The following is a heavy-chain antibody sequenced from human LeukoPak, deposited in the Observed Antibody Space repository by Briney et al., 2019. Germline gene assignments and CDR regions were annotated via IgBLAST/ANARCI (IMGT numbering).Heavy chain of an antibody. CDR2: IKYDGSEI. Sequence: GGSLRLSCAASGFSFSTSWMTWVRQAPGKGLEWVANIKYDGSEIHYVDSVKGRFTISRDNSKNSLFLQMNSLRAEDTAVYYCARYSYSHGYFDYWGQGTLVTVSS. V-gene: IGHV3-7*01. CDR1: GFSFSTSW. D-gene: IGHD5-18*01. CDR3: ARYSYSHGYFDY. J-gene: IGHJ4*02.